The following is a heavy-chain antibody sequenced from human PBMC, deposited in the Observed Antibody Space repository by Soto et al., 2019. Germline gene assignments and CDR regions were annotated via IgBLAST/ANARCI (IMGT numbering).Heavy chain of an antibody. J-gene: IGHJ4*02. CDR3: ARQSLGNIRLRGFDY. CDR1: GFSFSDYG. Sequence: QVQLMESGGGVVQPGRSLRLSCAASGFSFSDYGMHWVRQAPGKGLEWVAVIWYDGSEKYYAVSVQGRFTISRDNSKNTLYLQMNSLRVEDTALYYCARQSLGNIRLRGFDYWGQGALVTVSS. CDR2: IWYDGSEK. V-gene: IGHV3-33*01. D-gene: IGHD1-1*01.